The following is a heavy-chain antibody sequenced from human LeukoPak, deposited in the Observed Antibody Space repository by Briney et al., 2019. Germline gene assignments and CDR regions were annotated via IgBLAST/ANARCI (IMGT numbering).Heavy chain of an antibody. CDR3: ARGYSSGWYGDRWYYFDY. J-gene: IGHJ4*02. Sequence: GRSLRLSCAASGFTFSCYGMHWVRQAPGKGLEWVAVIWYDGSNTYYADSVKGRFTISRDNSKNTLYLQMNSLRAEDTAVYYCARGYSSGWYGDRWYYFDYWGQGTLVTVSS. CDR1: GFTFSCYG. CDR2: IWYDGSNT. D-gene: IGHD6-19*01. V-gene: IGHV3-33*01.